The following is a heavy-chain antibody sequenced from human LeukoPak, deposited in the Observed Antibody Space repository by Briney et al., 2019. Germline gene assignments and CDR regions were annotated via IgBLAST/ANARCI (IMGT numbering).Heavy chain of an antibody. Sequence: ASVKVSCKASNYTFSSYGISWVRQAPGQGLEWMGWISAYNDNTNYAQKFQGRVTMTTDTTTSTAYMELSSLRSDDTAVYYCARGYSGYDSLEFWGQGTLVTVSS. J-gene: IGHJ4*02. CDR3: ARGYSGYDSLEF. D-gene: IGHD5-12*01. CDR1: NYTFSSYG. V-gene: IGHV1-18*01. CDR2: ISAYNDNT.